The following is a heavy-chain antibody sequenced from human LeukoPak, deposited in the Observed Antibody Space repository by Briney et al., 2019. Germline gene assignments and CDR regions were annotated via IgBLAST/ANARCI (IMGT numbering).Heavy chain of an antibody. Sequence: SETLSLTCTVSGGSISSGSYYWVWIRQPPGKGLEWIGTIYYSGTTYYNPSLKSRVTISVDTSKNQFSLRLSSVTAADTAVYYCASIMVRGVIHMFDPWGQGTLVTVSS. D-gene: IGHD3-10*01. CDR2: IYYSGTT. CDR1: GGSISSGSYY. J-gene: IGHJ5*02. CDR3: ASIMVRGVIHMFDP. V-gene: IGHV4-39*07.